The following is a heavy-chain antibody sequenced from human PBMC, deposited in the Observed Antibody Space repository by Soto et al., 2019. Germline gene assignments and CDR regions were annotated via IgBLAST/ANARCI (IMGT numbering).Heavy chain of an antibody. CDR3: ARTGYYVEKYYYYYGMDV. Sequence: SQTLSLTCAISGDSVSSNSAAWNWIRQSPSRGLEWLGRTYYRSKWYNDYAVSVKSRITINPDTSKNQFSLQLNSVTPEDTAVYYCARTGYYVEKYYYYYGMDVWGQGTTVTVSS. CDR2: TYYRSKWYN. J-gene: IGHJ6*02. CDR1: GDSVSSNSAA. D-gene: IGHD3-22*01. V-gene: IGHV6-1*01.